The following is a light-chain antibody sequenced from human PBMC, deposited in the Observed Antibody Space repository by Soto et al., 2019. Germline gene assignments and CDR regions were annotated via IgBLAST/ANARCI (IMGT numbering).Light chain of an antibody. CDR1: QSVLYSSNNKNY. CDR3: QQHYSVPPWT. CDR2: WAS. Sequence: DIVMTQSPDSLAVSLGERATINCKSSQSVLYSSNNKNYLAWYQQKPGQPPKLLISWASTRESGVPDRFSGSGSGTDFTLTISSLQAEDVAIYHCQQHYSVPPWTFGQGNKVEIK. J-gene: IGKJ1*01. V-gene: IGKV4-1*01.